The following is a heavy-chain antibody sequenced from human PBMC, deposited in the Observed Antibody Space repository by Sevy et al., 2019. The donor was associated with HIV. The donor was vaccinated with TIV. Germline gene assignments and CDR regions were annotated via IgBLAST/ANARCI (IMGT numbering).Heavy chain of an antibody. D-gene: IGHD2-2*01. CDR1: GGSISSGDYY. Sequence: SETLSLTCTVSGGSISSGDYYWSWIRQPPGKGLKWIGYIYYSGSTYYNPSLKSRVTISVDTSKNQFSLKLSSVTAADTAVYYCASSIVVVPAATIYYYYGMDVWGQGTTVTVSS. V-gene: IGHV4-30-4*01. J-gene: IGHJ6*02. CDR3: ASSIVVVPAATIYYYYGMDV. CDR2: IYYSGST.